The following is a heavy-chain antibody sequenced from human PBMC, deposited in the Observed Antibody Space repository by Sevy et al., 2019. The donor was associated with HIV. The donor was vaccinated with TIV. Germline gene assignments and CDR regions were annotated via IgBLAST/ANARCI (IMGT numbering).Heavy chain of an antibody. V-gene: IGHV3-23*01. J-gene: IGHJ3*02. CDR2: ISGSGGST. CDR3: AKDQIGSSGYYPDAFDI. CDR1: GFTFSSYA. Sequence: GGCLRLSCAASGFTFSSYAMNWVRQAPGKGLEWVSAISGSGGSTYYADSVKGRFTISRDNSKNTLYLQMNSLRAEDTAVYYHAKDQIGSSGYYPDAFDIWGQGTMVTVSS. D-gene: IGHD3-22*01.